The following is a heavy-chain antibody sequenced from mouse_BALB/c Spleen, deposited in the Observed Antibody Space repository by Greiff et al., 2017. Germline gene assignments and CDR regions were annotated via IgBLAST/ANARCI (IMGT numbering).Heavy chain of an antibody. CDR2: INSNGGST. CDR3: AKLGRIWYYFDD. V-gene: IGHV5-6-3*01. J-gene: IGHJ2*01. CDR1: GFTFSSYG. D-gene: IGHD4-1*01. Sequence: DVKLVESGGGLVQPGGSLKLSCAASGFTFSSYGMSWVRQTPDKRLELVATINSNGGSTYYPDSVKGRFTISRDNAKNTLYLQLSSLKSEDTAMYNCAKLGRIWYYFDDWGQGTTLTVSS.